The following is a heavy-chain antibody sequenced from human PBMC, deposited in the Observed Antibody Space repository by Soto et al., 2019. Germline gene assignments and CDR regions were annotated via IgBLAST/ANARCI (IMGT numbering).Heavy chain of an antibody. D-gene: IGHD4-17*01. Sequence: SETLSLTCAVYGGSFSGYYWSWIRQPPGKGLEWIGEINHSGSTNYNPSLKSRVTISVDTSKNQFSLKLSSVTAADTAVYYCARDPNYGGNDWYFDLWGRGTLVTVSS. CDR3: ARDPNYGGNDWYFDL. CDR2: INHSGST. V-gene: IGHV4-34*01. J-gene: IGHJ2*01. CDR1: GGSFSGYY.